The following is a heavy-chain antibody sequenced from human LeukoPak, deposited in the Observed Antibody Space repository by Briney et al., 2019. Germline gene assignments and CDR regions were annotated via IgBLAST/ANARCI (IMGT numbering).Heavy chain of an antibody. J-gene: IGHJ4*02. V-gene: IGHV4-39*07. CDR3: ATDFWSGTNIIDY. CDR1: GDSISSRSYY. D-gene: IGHD3-3*01. Sequence: MASETLSLTCTVSGDSISSRSYYWGWIRQPPGQGLEWIGHISYTGSTYYNPSLKSRVTISVDTSKNQFSLKLSSVTAADTAVYYCATDFWSGTNIIDYWGQGTLVTVSS. CDR2: ISYTGST.